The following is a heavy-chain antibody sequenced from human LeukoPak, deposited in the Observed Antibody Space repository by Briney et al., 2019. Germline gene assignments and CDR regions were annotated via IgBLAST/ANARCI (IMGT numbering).Heavy chain of an antibody. CDR3: ARRSRATYHNWFDP. Sequence: PSETLSLTCTVSGGSISSYYWSWIRQPPGKGLEWIGYIYTSGSTNYNPSLKSRVTISVDTSKNQFSLKLSSVTAADTAVYYCARRSRATYHNWFDPWGQGTLVTVSS. CDR2: IYTSGST. V-gene: IGHV4-4*09. J-gene: IGHJ5*02. CDR1: GGSISSYY.